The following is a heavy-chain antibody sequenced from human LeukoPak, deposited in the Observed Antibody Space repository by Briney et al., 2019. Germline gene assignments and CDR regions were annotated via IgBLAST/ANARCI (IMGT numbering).Heavy chain of an antibody. CDR1: GSTFSRYW. CDR3: ATGVTAFDY. CDR2: VDSYGSST. D-gene: IGHD3-10*01. V-gene: IGHV3-74*01. J-gene: IGHJ4*02. Sequence: GGSLRLSCAVSGSTFSRYWMHWVRQAPGKGLVWVSRVDSYGSSTTYADSVKGRFTISRDNAKNTLYLQMNSLRAEDTAVYYCATGVTAFDYWGQGSLVTVSS.